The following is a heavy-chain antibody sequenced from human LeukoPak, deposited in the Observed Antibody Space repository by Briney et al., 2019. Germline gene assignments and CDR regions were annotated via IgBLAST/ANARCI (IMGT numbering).Heavy chain of an antibody. CDR1: GFIFSSYS. D-gene: IGHD3-22*01. J-gene: IGHJ4*02. Sequence: GGSLRLSCAASGFIFSSYSMHWVRQAPGKGLEWVAVVSTDGTIKYYADSMKGRFTVSRDNSKNTLYLQMNSLRAEDTAVYYCANELDRYYYDSSGYLGFDYWGQGTLVTVSS. CDR2: VSTDGTIK. V-gene: IGHV3-30*18. CDR3: ANELDRYYYDSSGYLGFDY.